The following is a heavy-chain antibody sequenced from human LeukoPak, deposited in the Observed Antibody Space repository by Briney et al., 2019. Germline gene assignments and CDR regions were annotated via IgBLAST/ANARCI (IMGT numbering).Heavy chain of an antibody. CDR3: ARWLQSIGSDY. V-gene: IGHV1-46*01. Sequence: ASVKVSCKASGYTFTNYYMQWARQAPGQGLEWMGTINPSGGSTSYAQKFQGRVTMTRDTSTSTVYMELSSLRSEDTAVYYCARWLQSIGSDYWGQGTLVTVSS. CDR1: GYTFTNYY. D-gene: IGHD5-24*01. CDR2: INPSGGST. J-gene: IGHJ4*02.